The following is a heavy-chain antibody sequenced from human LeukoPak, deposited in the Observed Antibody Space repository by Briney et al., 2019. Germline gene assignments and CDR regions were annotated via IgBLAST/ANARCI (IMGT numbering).Heavy chain of an antibody. V-gene: IGHV4-34*01. J-gene: IGHJ5*02. CDR3: ARGKRAARRYNWFDP. CDR1: GGSFSGYY. D-gene: IGHD6-6*01. Sequence: SETLSLTCAVYGGSFSGYYWSWIRQPPGKGLEWIGEINHSGSTNYNPSLKSRVTISVDTSKNQFSLKLSSVTAADTAVYYCARGKRAARRYNWFDPWGQGTLVTVSS. CDR2: INHSGST.